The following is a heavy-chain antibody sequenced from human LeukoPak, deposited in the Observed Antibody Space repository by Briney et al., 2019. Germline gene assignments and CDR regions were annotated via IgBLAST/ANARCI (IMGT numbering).Heavy chain of an antibody. D-gene: IGHD3-16*02. CDR1: GFTFSSYS. J-gene: IGHJ4*02. CDR3: ARVFMITFGGVIAIDY. Sequence: GGSLRLSCAASGFTFSSYSMNWVREAPGKGLEWVSYISSSSSTIYYADSVKGRFTISRDNAKNSLYLQMNSLRDEDTAVYYCARVFMITFGGVIAIDYWGQGTLVTVSS. CDR2: ISSSSSTI. V-gene: IGHV3-48*02.